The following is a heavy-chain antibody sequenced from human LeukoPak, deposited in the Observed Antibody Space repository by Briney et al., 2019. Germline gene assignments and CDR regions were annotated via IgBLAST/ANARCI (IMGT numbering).Heavy chain of an antibody. CDR1: GGSFSGYY. CDR2: INHSGST. D-gene: IGHD3-9*01. CDR3: ARGTVYDILTGYLYAFDI. Sequence: SETLSLTCAVYGGSFSGYYWSWIRQPPGKGLEWIGEINHSGSTNYNPSLKSRVTISVDTSKNQFSLKLSSVTAADTAVYYCARGTVYDILTGYLYAFDIWGQGTMVTVSS. V-gene: IGHV4-34*01. J-gene: IGHJ3*02.